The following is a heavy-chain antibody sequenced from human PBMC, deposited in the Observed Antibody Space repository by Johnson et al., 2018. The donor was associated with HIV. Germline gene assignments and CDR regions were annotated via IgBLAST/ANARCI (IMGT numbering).Heavy chain of an antibody. CDR1: GFTFSDYY. J-gene: IGHJ3*02. V-gene: IGHV3-11*04. CDR3: ARSKDCSVGTCPDGLDI. D-gene: IGHD2-15*01. Sequence: QVQLVESGGGLVKPGGSLRLSCAASGFTFSDYYMSWIRQAPGKGLEWVSYIISSGSTIYYADSVKGRFTISRDNAKNSLYLQMNSLKAEDTAVYYCARSKDCSVGTCPDGLDIWGQGTMVIVSS. CDR2: IISSGSTI.